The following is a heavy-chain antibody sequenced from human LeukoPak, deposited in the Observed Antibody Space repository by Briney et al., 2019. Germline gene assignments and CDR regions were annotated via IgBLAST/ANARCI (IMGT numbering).Heavy chain of an antibody. CDR3: ARGGDDFGDYVGYNYYGLDV. CDR2: IDPSGGGT. Sequence: ASVKVSCKASGYMFTSYYMHWVRQAPGQGLEWMGMIDPSGGGTNYAQKFQGRVTMTRDTSTSTVYMELSSLRSEDTAVYYCARGGDDFGDYVGYNYYGLDVWGQGTTVTVSS. V-gene: IGHV1-46*01. CDR1: GYMFTSYY. D-gene: IGHD4-17*01. J-gene: IGHJ6*02.